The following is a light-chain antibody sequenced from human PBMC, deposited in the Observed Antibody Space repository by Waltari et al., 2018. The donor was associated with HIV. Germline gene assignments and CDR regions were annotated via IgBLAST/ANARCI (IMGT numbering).Light chain of an antibody. CDR1: QGISNY. J-gene: IGKJ3*01. CDR2: AAS. CDR3: QKYNSARFT. Sequence: DIQMTQSPSSLSASVGDRVTITCRASQGISNYLAWSQQKPGKVPKLLIYAASTLQSVVPSRFSGSGSGTDFTLTISSLQPEDVATYYCQKYNSARFTFGPGTTVNIK. V-gene: IGKV1-27*01.